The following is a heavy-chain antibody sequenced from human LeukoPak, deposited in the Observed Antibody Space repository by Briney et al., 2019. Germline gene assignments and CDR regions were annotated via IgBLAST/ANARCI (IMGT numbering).Heavy chain of an antibody. CDR1: GGSFSGYY. J-gene: IGHJ6*03. D-gene: IGHD6-6*01. CDR3: ARGRAIAARWYYYYMDV. CDR2: INHSGST. Sequence: SETLSLTCAVYGGSFSGYYLSWIRQPPGKGLEWIGEINHSGSTNYNPSLKSRVTISVDTSKNQFSLKLSSVTAADTAVYYCARGRAIAARWYYYYMDVWGKGTTVTVSS. V-gene: IGHV4-34*01.